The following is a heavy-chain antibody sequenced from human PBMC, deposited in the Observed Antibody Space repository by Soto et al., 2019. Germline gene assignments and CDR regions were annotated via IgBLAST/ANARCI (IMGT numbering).Heavy chain of an antibody. D-gene: IGHD3-22*01. CDR2: IYYSGST. CDR3: ARVLTYYYDSSGYYSVWFDP. Sequence: QVQLQESGPGLVKPSQTLSLTCTVSGGSISSGGYYWSWIRQHPGKGLEWIGYIYYSGSTYYNPSLKSRVTISVDTSKNQSSLKLSSVTAADTAVYYCARVLTYYYDSSGYYSVWFDPWGQGTLVTVSS. V-gene: IGHV4-31*03. CDR1: GGSISSGGYY. J-gene: IGHJ5*02.